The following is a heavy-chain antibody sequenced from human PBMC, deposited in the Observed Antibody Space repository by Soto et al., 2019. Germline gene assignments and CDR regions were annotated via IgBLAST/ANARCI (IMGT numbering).Heavy chain of an antibody. V-gene: IGHV4-59*08. CDR2: IYYSGST. Sequence: PSETLSLTCTVSGGSISSYYWSWIRQPPGKGLEWIGYIYYSGSTNYNPSLKSRVTISVDTSKNQFSLKLSSVTAADTAVYYCASRNSGCDWDIGDICGLVTVIIVSS. CDR1: GGSISSYY. CDR3: ASRNSGCDWDIGDI. D-gene: IGHD5-12*01. J-gene: IGHJ3*02.